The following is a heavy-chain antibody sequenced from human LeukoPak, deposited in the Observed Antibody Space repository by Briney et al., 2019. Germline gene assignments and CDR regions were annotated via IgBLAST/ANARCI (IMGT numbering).Heavy chain of an antibody. CDR3: ARTYYYDSSGYYYGDPQGMDY. D-gene: IGHD3-22*01. Sequence: SETLSLTCAVFGGSFSGYYWSWIRQPPGKGLEWLGEINHSGSTNYNPSLKSRVTISVDTSKNQFSLKLSSVTAADTAVYYCARTYYYDSSGYYYGDPQGMDYWGQGTLVTVSS. J-gene: IGHJ4*02. V-gene: IGHV4-34*01. CDR1: GGSFSGYY. CDR2: INHSGST.